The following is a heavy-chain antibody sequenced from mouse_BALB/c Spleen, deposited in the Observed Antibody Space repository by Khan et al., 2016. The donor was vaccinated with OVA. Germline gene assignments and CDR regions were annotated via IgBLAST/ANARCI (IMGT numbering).Heavy chain of an antibody. CDR2: IIPSNDYT. CDR3: VREGAYYRSDGWFAY. CDR1: GYTFTTYT. D-gene: IGHD2-14*01. V-gene: IGHV1-4*01. Sequence: VQLQQSGAELARPGASVKMSCKASGYTFTTYTIHWVKQRPGQGLEWIGYIIPSNDYTNYNQKFKDRATLTADKSSSTAYMQLSSLTSEDAAVYYCVREGAYYRSDGWFAYWGQGTTLTVSS. J-gene: IGHJ2*01.